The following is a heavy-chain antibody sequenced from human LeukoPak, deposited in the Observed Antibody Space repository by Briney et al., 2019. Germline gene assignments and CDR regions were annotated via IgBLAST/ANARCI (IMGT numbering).Heavy chain of an antibody. V-gene: IGHV4-59*11. CDR3: ARSGYSVFDP. D-gene: IGHD6-13*01. J-gene: IGHJ5*02. CDR1: GGSISSHY. Sequence: SETLSLTCTVSGGSISSHYWSWIRQPPGKGLEWIGYNYYSGSTNYNPSLKSRVTISVDTSKNQFSLKLSSVTAADTAVYYCARSGYSVFDPWGQGTLVTVSS. CDR2: NYYSGST.